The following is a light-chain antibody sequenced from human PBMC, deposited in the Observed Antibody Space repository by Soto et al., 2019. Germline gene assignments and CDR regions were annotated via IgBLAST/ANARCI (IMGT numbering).Light chain of an antibody. CDR1: SSDVGGYNY. J-gene: IGLJ3*02. CDR2: DST. Sequence: QSVLTQPASVSGSPGQSITISCTGTSSDVGGYNYVSWYQQVPGTAPRLLIYDSTNRPSGVPDRFSASKSGASASLVITGLQAADEADYYCQSYDSTLSGAVFGGGTQLTVL. V-gene: IGLV2-14*03. CDR3: QSYDSTLSGAV.